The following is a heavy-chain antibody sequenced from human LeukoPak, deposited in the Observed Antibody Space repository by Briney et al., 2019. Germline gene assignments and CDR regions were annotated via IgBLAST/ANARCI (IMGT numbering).Heavy chain of an antibody. V-gene: IGHV1-69*04. D-gene: IGHD6-13*01. CDR1: GGTFSSYA. CDR3: ARGVEAAAGYDYYYGMDV. Sequence: SVKVSCKASGGTFSSYAISWVRQAPGQGLEWMGRIIPILGIANYAQKFQGRVTITADKSTSTAYMELSSLRSEDTAVYYCARGVEAAAGYDYYYGMDVWGQGTTVTVSS. J-gene: IGHJ6*02. CDR2: IIPILGIA.